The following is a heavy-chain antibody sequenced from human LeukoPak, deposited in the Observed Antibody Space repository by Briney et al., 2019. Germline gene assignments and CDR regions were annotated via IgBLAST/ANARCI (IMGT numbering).Heavy chain of an antibody. V-gene: IGHV3-64*01. CDR1: GFTVSRYA. CDR2: ISSNGGST. J-gene: IGHJ4*02. D-gene: IGHD3-10*01. Sequence: PGGTLRLTWAAAGFTVSRYAMNWVRQAPGKGLEYVSAISSNGGSTYYAKCEKGRFTTIRENSKNSLHLQMYRLRAEETAVYYCATDQRNYGSGSYQSFDYWGQGTLVTVSS. CDR3: ATDQRNYGSGSYQSFDY.